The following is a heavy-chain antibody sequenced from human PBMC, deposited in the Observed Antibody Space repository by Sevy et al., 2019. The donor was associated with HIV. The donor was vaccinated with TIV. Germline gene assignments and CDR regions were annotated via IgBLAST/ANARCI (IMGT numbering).Heavy chain of an antibody. J-gene: IGHJ6*03. CDR1: GDFTNTYY. D-gene: IGHD4-17*01. Sequence: SETLSLTCTVSGDFTNTYYWSWIRQPPGKGLEWIGFIYDSKSTKYNPSLESRVSISMDTSKKQFSLNLSSVTSPDTAVYYCAREGFTVTEHDESRHYFYMDVRGKGTTVTVSS. CDR3: AREGFTVTEHDESRHYFYMDV. V-gene: IGHV4-59*01. CDR2: IYDSKST.